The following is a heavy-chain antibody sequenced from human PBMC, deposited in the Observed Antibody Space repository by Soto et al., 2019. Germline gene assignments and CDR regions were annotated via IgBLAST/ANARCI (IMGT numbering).Heavy chain of an antibody. CDR2: ISGSGGST. Sequence: GGSLRLSCAASGFTFSSYAMSWVRQAPGKGLEWVSAISGSGGSTYYADSVKGRFTISRDNSKNTLYLQMNSLRAEDTAVYYCAKDHGSSEAYYYYMDVWGKGTTVTVSS. V-gene: IGHV3-23*01. D-gene: IGHD6-6*01. CDR3: AKDHGSSEAYYYYMDV. J-gene: IGHJ6*03. CDR1: GFTFSSYA.